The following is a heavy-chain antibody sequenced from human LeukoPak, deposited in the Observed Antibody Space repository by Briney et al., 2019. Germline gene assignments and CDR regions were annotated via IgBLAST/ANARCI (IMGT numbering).Heavy chain of an antibody. Sequence: GGSLRLSCAASGFTFSSYAMSWVRQAPGKGLEWVSAISGSGGSTYYADSVKGRFTISRDNSKNTLYLQMNSLRAEDTAVYYCAKGGVYSSGWYEEYWGQGTPVTVSS. CDR3: AKGGVYSSGWYEEY. V-gene: IGHV3-23*01. CDR2: ISGSGGST. D-gene: IGHD6-19*01. J-gene: IGHJ4*02. CDR1: GFTFSSYA.